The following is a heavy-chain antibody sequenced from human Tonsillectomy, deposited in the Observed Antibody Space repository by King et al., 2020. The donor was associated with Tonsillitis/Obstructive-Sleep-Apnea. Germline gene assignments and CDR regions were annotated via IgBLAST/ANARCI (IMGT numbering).Heavy chain of an antibody. D-gene: IGHD2-2*01. Sequence: QLQESGPGLVKPSQTLSLTCTVSGGSISSGGYYWSWIRQHPGKGLEWIGYIYYSGSTYYNPSLKSRVTISVDTSKNQFSLKRSSVTAADTAVYYCAREDCRSTNCGYYYYYYMDVWGKGTTVTVSS. CDR3: AREDCRSTNCGYYYYYYMDV. CDR2: IYYSGST. CDR1: GGSISSGGYY. V-gene: IGHV4-31*03. J-gene: IGHJ6*03.